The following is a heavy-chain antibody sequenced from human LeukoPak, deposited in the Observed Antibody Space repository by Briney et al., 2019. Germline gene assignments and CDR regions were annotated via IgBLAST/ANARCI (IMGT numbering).Heavy chain of an antibody. Sequence: PGGSLRLSCTASGFTFSSYWMSWVRQAPGKGLEWVANIKQDGSEEYYVDSVKGRFTISRDNAKNSLYLQMNSLRAEDTALYYCARGKLVGAIISPFDYWGQGTLVTVSS. V-gene: IGHV3-7*03. CDR2: IKQDGSEE. CDR3: ARGKLVGAIISPFDY. J-gene: IGHJ4*02. CDR1: GFTFSSYW. D-gene: IGHD1-26*01.